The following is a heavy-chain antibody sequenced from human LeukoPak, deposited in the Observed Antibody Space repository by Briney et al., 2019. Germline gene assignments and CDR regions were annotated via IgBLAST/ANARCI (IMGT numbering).Heavy chain of an antibody. CDR3: ARGGIVVVTARPYYFDY. J-gene: IGHJ4*02. V-gene: IGHV1-8*01. CDR2: MNPNSGNT. D-gene: IGHD2-21*02. Sequence: ASVKASCKASGYTFTRYDINWVPQATGPGLDWMGWMNPNSGNTGYAQKFQGRVTMTRNTSISTAYMELSSLRSEDTAVYYCARGGIVVVTARPYYFDYWGQGTLVTVSS. CDR1: GYTFTRYD.